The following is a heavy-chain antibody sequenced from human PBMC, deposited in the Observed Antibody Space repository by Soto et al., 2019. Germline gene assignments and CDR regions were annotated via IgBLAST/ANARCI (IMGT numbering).Heavy chain of an antibody. J-gene: IGHJ4*02. Sequence: VGSLRLSCAASGFTLSNYVMNWVRQAPGKGLEWISCIGSSSVTIFHADSVKGRFTISRDSAKNSLYLQMNSLRAEDTAMYYCARHPQYNNHSKNRNYFDYWGQGTLVTVSS. CDR1: GFTLSNYV. CDR3: ARHPQYNNHSKNRNYFDY. V-gene: IGHV3-48*01. CDR2: IGSSSVTI. D-gene: IGHD3-10*01.